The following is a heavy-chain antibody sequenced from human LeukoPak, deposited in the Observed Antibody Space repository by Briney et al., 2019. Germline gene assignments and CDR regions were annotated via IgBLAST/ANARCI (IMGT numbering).Heavy chain of an antibody. D-gene: IGHD6-13*01. CDR1: GFTVSSNY. V-gene: IGHV3-66*02. J-gene: IGHJ6*03. Sequence: GGSLRLSCAASGFTVSSNYMSCVRQAPGKGLEWVSVIYSGGSTYYADSVKGRFTISRDNSKNTLYLQMNSLRAEDTAVYYCARGLAAGITYYYYMDVWGKGTTVTVSS. CDR2: IYSGGST. CDR3: ARGLAAGITYYYYMDV.